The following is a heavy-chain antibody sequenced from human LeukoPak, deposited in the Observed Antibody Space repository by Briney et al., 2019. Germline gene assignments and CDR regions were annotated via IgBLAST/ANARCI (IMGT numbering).Heavy chain of an antibody. D-gene: IGHD4-23*01. CDR1: GAFIGTYY. CDR3: ARGGNSDSPQFDH. CDR2: ISQNGYT. V-gene: IGHV4-59*12. J-gene: IGHJ4*02. Sequence: SSETQSLTCTVSGAFIGTYYWSWIRQPPGKGLEWIGYISQNGYTKYRPSLQSRVTISRDMSENQFSLMLSSVTAADTAVYYCARGGNSDSPQFDHWGQGTLVSVSA.